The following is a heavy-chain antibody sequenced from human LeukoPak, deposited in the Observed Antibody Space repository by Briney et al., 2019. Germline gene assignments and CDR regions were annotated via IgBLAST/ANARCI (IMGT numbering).Heavy chain of an antibody. CDR1: GGSISISY. CDR2: IYYSGST. CDR3: ASALAEDFYYYYMDV. V-gene: IGHV4-59*01. J-gene: IGHJ6*03. D-gene: IGHD1-14*01. Sequence: KPSETLSLTCTVSGGSISISYWTWIRQPPGKGLEWIGYIYYSGSTNYNPSLKSRVTISVDTSKNQFSLNLSSVTAADTALYYCASALAEDFYYYYMDVWGKGTTVTVSS.